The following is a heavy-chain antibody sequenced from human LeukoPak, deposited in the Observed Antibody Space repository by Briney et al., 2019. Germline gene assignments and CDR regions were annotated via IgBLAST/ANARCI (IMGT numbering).Heavy chain of an antibody. CDR3: ARSYDNGGNVLFDY. CDR2: TYYRSKWYN. J-gene: IGHJ4*02. D-gene: IGHD4-23*01. V-gene: IGHV6-1*01. CDR1: GDSVSGNSAA. Sequence: SQTLSLTCAISGDSVSGNSAAWIWIRQSPSRGLEWLGRTYYRSKWYNDYAVSVKSRITINPDTSKNQFSLQLNSVTPEDTAVYYCARSYDNGGNVLFDYWGQGTLVTVSS.